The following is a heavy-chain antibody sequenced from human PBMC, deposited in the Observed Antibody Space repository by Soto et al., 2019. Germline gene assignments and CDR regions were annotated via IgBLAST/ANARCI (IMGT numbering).Heavy chain of an antibody. CDR1: GGSISSGDYY. D-gene: IGHD3-9*01. CDR3: ARAPRYYDILTGADWFDP. V-gene: IGHV4-30-4*01. CDR2: IYYSGST. J-gene: IGHJ5*02. Sequence: SETLSLTCTVSGGSISSGDYYWSWIRQPPGKGLEWIGYIYYSGSTYYNPSLKSRVTISVDTSKNQFSLKLSSVTAADTAVYYCARAPRYYDILTGADWFDPWGQGTLVTVSS.